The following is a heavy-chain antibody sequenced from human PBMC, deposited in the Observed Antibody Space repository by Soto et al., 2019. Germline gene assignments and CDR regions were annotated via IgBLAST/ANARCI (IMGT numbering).Heavy chain of an antibody. V-gene: IGHV4-38-2*01. CDR3: ARVGPWVPYYYDSSPYTFENWFDP. D-gene: IGHD3-22*01. Sequence: SETLSLTVAVSGYSISSGYYWGWLRQPPGKGLEWIGCIYHGGSTYYNPSLNSRVTLSIDMTNNHVSLILNSVTAADTAVYYCARVGPWVPYYYDSSPYTFENWFDPWGQGTLVTVSS. CDR1: GYSISSGYY. J-gene: IGHJ5*02. CDR2: IYHGGST.